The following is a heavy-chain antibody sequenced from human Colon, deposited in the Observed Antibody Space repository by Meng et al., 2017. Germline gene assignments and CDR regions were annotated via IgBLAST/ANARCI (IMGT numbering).Heavy chain of an antibody. J-gene: IGHJ4*02. D-gene: IGHD2-2*01. CDR2: INAGNGDT. CDR1: GYNFTRLA. CDR3: ARWANALDD. V-gene: IGHV1-3*01. Sequence: QVPGVQSGAEVEKPAASVKVSSNASGYNFTRLALHWERQDPGRRLKWMGWINAGNGDTKYSQKFQGRLTITRDTSTSTAYLELRSLTSEDTTVYYCARWANALDDWGQGTLVTVSS.